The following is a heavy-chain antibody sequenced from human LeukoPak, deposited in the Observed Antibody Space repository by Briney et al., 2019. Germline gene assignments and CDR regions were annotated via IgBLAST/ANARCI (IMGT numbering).Heavy chain of an antibody. J-gene: IGHJ4*02. Sequence: SETLSLTCTVSGGSISSYYWSWIRQPPGKGLEWIGYIYYGGSTNYNPSLKTRVTISVDTSKNQFSLKLSSVTAADTAVYYCARKGSSGWIFDYWGQGTLVTVSS. V-gene: IGHV4-59*08. D-gene: IGHD6-19*01. CDR3: ARKGSSGWIFDY. CDR2: IYYGGST. CDR1: GGSISSYY.